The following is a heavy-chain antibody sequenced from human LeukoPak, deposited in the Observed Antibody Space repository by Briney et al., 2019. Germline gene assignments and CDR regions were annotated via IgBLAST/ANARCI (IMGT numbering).Heavy chain of an antibody. Sequence: SETLSLTCAVYGGSFSGYYWSWIRQPPGKGLEWIGEINHSGSTNYNPSLKSRVTISVDTSKNQFSLKLSSVTAADTAVYYCARLNFWSGYTYHFDYWGQGTLVTVSS. D-gene: IGHD3-3*01. J-gene: IGHJ4*02. CDR3: ARLNFWSGYTYHFDY. CDR2: INHSGST. CDR1: GGSFSGYY. V-gene: IGHV4-34*01.